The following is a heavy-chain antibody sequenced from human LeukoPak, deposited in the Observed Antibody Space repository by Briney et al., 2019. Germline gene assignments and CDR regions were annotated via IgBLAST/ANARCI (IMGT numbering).Heavy chain of an antibody. CDR1: GGSISSSSYY. CDR3: ARYYDILTGYGFDP. Sequence: SETLSLTCTVSGGSISSSSYYWGWIRQPPGKGLEWIGSMDYSGRTYYNPSLKSRVTISVDTSKNQFSLKLSSVTAADTAVYYCARYYDILTGYGFDPWGQGTLVTVSS. J-gene: IGHJ5*02. CDR2: MDYSGRT. V-gene: IGHV4-39*01. D-gene: IGHD3-9*01.